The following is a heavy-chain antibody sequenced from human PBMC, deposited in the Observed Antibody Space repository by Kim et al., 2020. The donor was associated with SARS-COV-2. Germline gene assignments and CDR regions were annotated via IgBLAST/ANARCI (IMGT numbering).Heavy chain of an antibody. CDR1: GFTFSNYW. Sequence: GSLRLSCEASGFTFSNYWMNWDRQGPGKGLVWVSRINSDGGDTHYADSVKGRFTISRDNAENTLHLQLNSLGVEDTAIYYCARGTFQQGFDPWGQGTLVTVSS. CDR2: INSDGGDT. V-gene: IGHV3-74*01. CDR3: ARGTFQQGFDP. J-gene: IGHJ5*02.